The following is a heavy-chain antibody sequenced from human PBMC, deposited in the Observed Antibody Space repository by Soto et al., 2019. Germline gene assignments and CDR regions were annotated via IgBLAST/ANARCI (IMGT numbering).Heavy chain of an antibody. J-gene: IGHJ4*02. Sequence: ESGGDLVQPGGSLRLSCAASGFTFSHYAMSWVRQAPGKGLEWVSTIAADGGSTYYGDSVKGRFSISRDNSKNTLFLQLNSLRAEDTAVYYCARKYHFGSGSYLYYFDYWGQGGLVTVSS. V-gene: IGHV3-23*01. CDR2: IAADGGST. D-gene: IGHD3-10*01. CDR1: GFTFSHYA. CDR3: ARKYHFGSGSYLYYFDY.